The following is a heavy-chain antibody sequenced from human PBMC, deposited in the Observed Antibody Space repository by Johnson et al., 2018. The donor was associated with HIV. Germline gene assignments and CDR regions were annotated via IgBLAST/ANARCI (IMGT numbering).Heavy chain of an antibody. D-gene: IGHD5-24*01. Sequence: QVQLVESGGGVVQPGRSLRLSCAASGFSFSSYAMHWVRQAPGKGLEWVAVISYDGSNKYYADSVKGRLTISRDNSKNTLYLQMNRLRAEDTAVYYCAREWLYGFDIWGQGTMVTVSS. J-gene: IGHJ3*02. CDR1: GFSFSSYA. V-gene: IGHV3-30*14. CDR3: AREWLYGFDI. CDR2: ISYDGSNK.